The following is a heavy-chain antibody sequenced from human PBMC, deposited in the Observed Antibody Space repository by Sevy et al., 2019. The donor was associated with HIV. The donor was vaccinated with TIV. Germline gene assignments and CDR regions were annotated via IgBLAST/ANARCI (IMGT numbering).Heavy chain of an antibody. V-gene: IGHV4-34*01. CDR2: INDSGST. CDR3: ARVGSSSWVDFDY. CDR1: GGSLSGYC. J-gene: IGHJ4*02. D-gene: IGHD6-13*01. Sequence: SETLSLTCAVYGGSLSGYCWSWIRQPPGKGLEWIGEINDSGSTNYNPSLKSRVTISVDTSKNEFSLKLSSVTAADTAVYYCARVGSSSWVDFDYWGQGTLVTVSS.